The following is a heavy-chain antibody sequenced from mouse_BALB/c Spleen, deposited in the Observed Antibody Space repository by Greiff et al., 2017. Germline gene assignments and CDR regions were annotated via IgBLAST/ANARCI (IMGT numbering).Heavy chain of an antibody. V-gene: IGHV5-17*02. D-gene: IGHD5-1-1*01. J-gene: IGHJ2*01. CDR1: GFTFSSFG. Sequence: EVKVVESGGGLVQPGGSRKLSCAASGFTFSSFGMHWVRQAPEKGLEWVAYISSGSSTIYYADTVKGRFTISRDNPKNTLFLQMTSLRSEDTAMYYCARGGYHPYYFDYWGQGTTLTVSS. CDR2: ISSGSSTI. CDR3: ARGGYHPYYFDY.